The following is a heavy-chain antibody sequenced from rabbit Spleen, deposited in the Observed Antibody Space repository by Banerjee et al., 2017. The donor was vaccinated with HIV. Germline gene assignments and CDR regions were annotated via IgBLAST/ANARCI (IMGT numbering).Heavy chain of an antibody. CDR1: GFDFSNYG. J-gene: IGHJ3*01. V-gene: IGHV1S47*01. CDR3: ARSDGGVGWGSGL. CDR2: IEPIFHNT. D-gene: IGHD4-1*01. Sequence: QEQLVESGGGLVQPGGSLKLSCKASGFDFSNYGVSWVRQAPGKGLEWIGYIEPIFHNTYYANWVNGRFTISSHNAQNTLYLQLSSLTAADTATYLCARSDGGVGWGSGLWGQGTLVTVS.